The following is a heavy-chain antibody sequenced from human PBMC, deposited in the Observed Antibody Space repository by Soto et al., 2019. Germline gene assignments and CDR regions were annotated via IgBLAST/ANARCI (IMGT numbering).Heavy chain of an antibody. D-gene: IGHD7-27*01. CDR2: ISGGGAAT. J-gene: IGHJ4*02. CDR1: GFTFGNYA. V-gene: IGHV3-23*01. Sequence: EVQLLESGGGLVQPGGSLRLSCAASGFTFGNYAFSWVRQAPGKGLEWVSVISGGGAATYYPDSVKGRFTTSRDNSKNKVYLQMNSLRAEDTAVYYCAKKSLGSITLPALYYFDYWGQGTLVTVSS. CDR3: AKKSLGSITLPALYYFDY.